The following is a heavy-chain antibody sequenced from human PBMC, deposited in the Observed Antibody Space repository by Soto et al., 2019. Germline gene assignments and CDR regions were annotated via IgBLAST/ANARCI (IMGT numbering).Heavy chain of an antibody. D-gene: IGHD3-16*02. Sequence: GGSLRLSCAASGFTFDDYAMHWVRQAPGKGLEWVSGISWNSGSIGYADSVKGRFTISRDNAKNSLYLQMNSLRAEDTALYYCAKQQENYDYIWGSYRYDCWGQGTLVTVSS. J-gene: IGHJ4*02. CDR3: AKQQENYDYIWGSYRYDC. V-gene: IGHV3-9*01. CDR2: ISWNSGSI. CDR1: GFTFDDYA.